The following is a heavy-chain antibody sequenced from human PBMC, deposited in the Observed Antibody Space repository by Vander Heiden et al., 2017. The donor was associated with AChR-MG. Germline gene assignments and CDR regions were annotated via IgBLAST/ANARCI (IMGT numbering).Heavy chain of an antibody. CDR2: INHSGST. J-gene: IGHJ4*02. V-gene: IGHV4-34*01. CDR3: ARGRYSGYDFRGGAPTFDY. D-gene: IGHD5-12*01. Sequence: QVQLQQRGAGLLKPSETLSLTCAVYGGSFSGYYWSWIRQPPGKGLEWIGEINHSGSTKYNPSLKRRVTISVDTSKNQFSLKLSSVTAADTAVYYCARGRYSGYDFRGGAPTFDYWGQGTLVTVSS. CDR1: GGSFSGYY.